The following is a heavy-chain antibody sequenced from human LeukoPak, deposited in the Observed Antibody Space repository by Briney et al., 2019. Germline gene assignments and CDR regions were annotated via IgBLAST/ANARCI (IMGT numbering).Heavy chain of an antibody. J-gene: IGHJ4*02. CDR1: GFTFSSYG. D-gene: IGHD6-13*01. Sequence: GGSLRLSCAASGFTFSSYGTHWVRQGPGKGLEWVAVISYDGSNKHYADSVKGRFTISRDNSKNTLYLQMNSLRVEDTAVYHCAKDLDIAAAEYYFDYWGQGTLVTVSS. CDR2: ISYDGSNK. CDR3: AKDLDIAAAEYYFDY. V-gene: IGHV3-30*18.